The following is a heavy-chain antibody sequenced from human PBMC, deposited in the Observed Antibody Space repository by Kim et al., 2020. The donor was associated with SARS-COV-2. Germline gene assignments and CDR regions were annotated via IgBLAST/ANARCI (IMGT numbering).Heavy chain of an antibody. D-gene: IGHD5-18*01. V-gene: IGHV3-7*01. J-gene: IGHJ1*01. CDR1: GFTFSSYW. CDR3: ARGYGHMPLGFEYFQY. CDR2: IKHDGSET. Sequence: GGSLRLSCAASGFTFSSYWMSWVRQAPGKGLEWVANIKHDGSETYYVDSVKGRFTISRDNGKNSLYLQMNSLRAEDTAVYYCARGYGHMPLGFEYFQYWGQGTLVTVSS.